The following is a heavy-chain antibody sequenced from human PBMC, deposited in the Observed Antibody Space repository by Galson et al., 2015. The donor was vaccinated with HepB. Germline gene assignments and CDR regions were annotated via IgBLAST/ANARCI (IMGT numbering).Heavy chain of an antibody. D-gene: IGHD2-21*02. V-gene: IGHV1-2*02. J-gene: IGHJ5*02. Sequence: SVKVSCKASGYTFTSYYMHWVRQAPGRGLEWMGWINPNSRVTNYAQKFQGRVTMSRDMSISTAYLELTRLTSDDTAVYYCARGQMTWFDPWGQGTLVTVSS. CDR1: GYTFTSYY. CDR3: ARGQMTWFDP. CDR2: INPNSRVT.